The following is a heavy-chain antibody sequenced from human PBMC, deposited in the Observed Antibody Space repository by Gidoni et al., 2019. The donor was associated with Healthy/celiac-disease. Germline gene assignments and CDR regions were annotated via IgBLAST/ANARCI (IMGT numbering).Heavy chain of an antibody. V-gene: IGHV3-30*18. D-gene: IGHD3-3*01. CDR2: ISYDGSNK. CDR3: AKALGDEWLFVPYYYYYGMDV. CDR1: GFTFRTSG. Sequence: QVQLVESGGGVVKPGRSLRLSCAASGFTFRTSGMHWVRQAPGTGLEWVAVISYDGSNKYYADSVKGRFTISRDNSKNTLYLQMNSLRAEDTAVYYCAKALGDEWLFVPYYYYYGMDVWGQGTTVTVSS. J-gene: IGHJ6*02.